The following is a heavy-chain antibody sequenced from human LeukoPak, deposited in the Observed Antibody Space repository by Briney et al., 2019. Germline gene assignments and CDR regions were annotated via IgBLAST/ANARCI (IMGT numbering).Heavy chain of an antibody. V-gene: IGHV1-18*04. CDR3: ARVARGSGSYYISDY. CDR1: GYTFTGYY. J-gene: IGHJ4*02. CDR2: ISAYNGNT. Sequence: ASVKVSCKASGYTFTGYYMHWVRQAPGQGLEWMGWISAYNGNTNYAQKLQGRVTMTTDTSTSTAYMELRSLRSDDTAVYYCARVARGSGSYYISDYWGQGTLVTVSS. D-gene: IGHD3-10*01.